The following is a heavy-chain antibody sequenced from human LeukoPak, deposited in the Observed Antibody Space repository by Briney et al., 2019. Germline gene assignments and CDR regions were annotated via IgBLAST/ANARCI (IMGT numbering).Heavy chain of an antibody. D-gene: IGHD6-6*01. Sequence: GGSLRLSCAVSRITFSAYGMHWVRQAPGRGLEWVATISGSGGISYYADSVKGRFTVSRDNAKNSLHLQMNSLRAEDTAVYYCARARYSSSSGDYWGQGTLVAVSS. CDR1: RITFSAYG. J-gene: IGHJ4*02. CDR3: ARARYSSSSGDY. CDR2: ISGSGGIS. V-gene: IGHV3-21*04.